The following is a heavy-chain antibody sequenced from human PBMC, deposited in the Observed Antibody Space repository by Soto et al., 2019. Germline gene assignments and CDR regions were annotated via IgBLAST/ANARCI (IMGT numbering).Heavy chain of an antibody. Sequence: LRLSCAASGFTFSDYYMSWIRQAPGKGLEWVSYMSSSSSYTNYADSVKGRFTISRDNAKNSLYLQMNSLRAEDTAVYYCARFPTGTHAFDIWGQGTMVTVSS. V-gene: IGHV3-11*06. CDR1: GFTFSDYY. J-gene: IGHJ3*02. CDR3: ARFPTGTHAFDI. D-gene: IGHD1-1*01. CDR2: MSSSSSYT.